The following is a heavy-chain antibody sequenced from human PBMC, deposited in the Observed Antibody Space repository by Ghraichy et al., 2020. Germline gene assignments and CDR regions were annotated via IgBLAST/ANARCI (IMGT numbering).Heavy chain of an antibody. CDR1: GFTFSSYA. D-gene: IGHD3-10*01. CDR3: ARVNTMVRGAQLDYGMDV. Sequence: GGSLRLSCAASGFTFSSYAMHWVRQAPGKGLEWVTIISYDGSNKYYADSVKGRFTISRDNSKNTLYLQMNSLRAEDTAVYYCARVNTMVRGAQLDYGMDVWGQGTTVTVSS. V-gene: IGHV3-30*04. CDR2: ISYDGSNK. J-gene: IGHJ6*02.